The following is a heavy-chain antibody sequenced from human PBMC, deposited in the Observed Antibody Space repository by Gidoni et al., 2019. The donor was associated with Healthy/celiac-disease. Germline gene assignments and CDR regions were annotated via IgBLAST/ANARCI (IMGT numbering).Heavy chain of an antibody. Sequence: EVQLVQSGAEVKKPGESLEIPCTGSGSSFTSYWIGWVCQMPGKGLEWMGIIYPGDSDTRYSPSFQGQVTISADKSISTAYLQWSSLKASDTAMYYCARLGVGGGRTRSYFDYWGQGTLVTVSS. CDR2: IYPGDSDT. D-gene: IGHD2-15*01. CDR1: GSSFTSYW. J-gene: IGHJ4*02. CDR3: ARLGVGGGRTRSYFDY. V-gene: IGHV5-51*01.